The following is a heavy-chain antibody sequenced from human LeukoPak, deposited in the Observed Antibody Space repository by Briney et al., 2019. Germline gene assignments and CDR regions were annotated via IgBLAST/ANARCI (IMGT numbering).Heavy chain of an antibody. CDR3: ARCIDYGDYSNYFDY. CDR1: GGSISSYY. CDR2: IYYSGST. Sequence: PSETLSLTCTVSGGSISSYYWSWIRQPPGKGLEWLGYIYYSGSTNYNPSLKSRVTISVDTSKNQFSLKLSSVTAADTAVYYCARCIDYGDYSNYFDYWGQGTLVTVSS. J-gene: IGHJ4*02. V-gene: IGHV4-59*01. D-gene: IGHD4-17*01.